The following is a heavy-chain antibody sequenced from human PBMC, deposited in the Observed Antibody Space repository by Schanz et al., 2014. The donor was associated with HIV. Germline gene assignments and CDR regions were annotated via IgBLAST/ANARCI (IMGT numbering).Heavy chain of an antibody. CDR2: IWYDGSNK. V-gene: IGHV3-33*01. CDR3: ARGSGPYYYYYGMDV. CDR1: GFIFSDYG. J-gene: IGHJ6*02. Sequence: QVQLVESGGGVVQPGRSLRLSCAASGFIFSDYGMHWVRQAPGKGLEWVAAIWYDGSNKYYADSVKGRFTISRDNSKNTLYLQMNSLRAEDTAVYYCARGSGPYYYYYGMDVWGQGTTVTVSS. D-gene: IGHD2-15*01.